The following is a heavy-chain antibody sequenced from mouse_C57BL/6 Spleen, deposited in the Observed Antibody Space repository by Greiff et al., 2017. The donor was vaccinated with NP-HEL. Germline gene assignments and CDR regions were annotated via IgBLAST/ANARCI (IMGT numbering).Heavy chain of an antibody. CDR1: GYTFTSYW. J-gene: IGHJ1*03. V-gene: IGHV1-55*01. CDR2: IYPGSGST. Sequence: VQLQQSGAELVKPGASVKMSCKASGYTFTSYWITWVKQRPGQGLEWIGDIYPGSGSTNYNEKFKSKATLTVDTSSSTAYMQLSSLTSEDSAVYYCASTGYSIWYFDVWGTGTTVTVSS. CDR3: ASTGYSIWYFDV. D-gene: IGHD2-5*01.